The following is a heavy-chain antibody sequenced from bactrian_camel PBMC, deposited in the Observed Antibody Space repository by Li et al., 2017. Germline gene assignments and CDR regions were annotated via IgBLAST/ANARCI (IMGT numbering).Heavy chain of an antibody. D-gene: IGHD6*01. J-gene: IGHJ4*01. CDR2: IYTGDGST. V-gene: IGHV3S1*01. Sequence: HVQLVESGGGSVQAGGSLKLSCDTSGYTLGSDCMAWFRQAPGKEREGVAAIYTGDGSTYYADSVKGRFTISQDNAKNTVYLQMNRLKPEDTAMYFCGALGFGPNDNWYRPRSWDFNYWGQGTQVTVS. CDR1: GYTLGSDC. CDR3: GALGFGPNDNWYRPRSWDFNY.